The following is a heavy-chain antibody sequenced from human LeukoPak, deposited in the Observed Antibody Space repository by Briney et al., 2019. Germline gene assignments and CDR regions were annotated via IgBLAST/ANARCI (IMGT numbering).Heavy chain of an antibody. Sequence: PSQTLSLTCTVSGGSISSGDYYWSWIRQPPGKGLEWIGSIYYSGSTYYNPSLKSRVTISVDTSKNQFSLKLSSVTAADTALYYCARSPGGEGAFDIWGQGRMVTASS. D-gene: IGHD3-16*01. V-gene: IGHV4-30-2*03. CDR2: IYYSGST. J-gene: IGHJ3*02. CDR1: GGSISSGDYY. CDR3: ARSPGGEGAFDI.